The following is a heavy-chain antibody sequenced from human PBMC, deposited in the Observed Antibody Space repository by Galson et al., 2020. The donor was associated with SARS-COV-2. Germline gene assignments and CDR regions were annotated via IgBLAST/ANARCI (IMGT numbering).Heavy chain of an antibody. V-gene: IGHV2-70*11. Sequence: SGPTLVKPTQTLTLTCTFSGFSLSTSGMCVSWIRQPPGKALEWLARIDWDDDKYYSTSLKTRLTISKDTSKNQVVLTMTNMDPVDTATYYCARDTALGYCSGGSCYSFDYWGQGTLVTVSS. D-gene: IGHD2-15*01. CDR1: GFSLSTSGMC. J-gene: IGHJ4*02. CDR2: IDWDDDK. CDR3: ARDTALGYCSGGSCYSFDY.